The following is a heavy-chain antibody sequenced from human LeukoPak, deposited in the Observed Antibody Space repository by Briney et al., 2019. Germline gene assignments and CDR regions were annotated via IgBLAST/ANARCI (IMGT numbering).Heavy chain of an antibody. CDR3: ARIFSSSSRNYYYYGMDV. Sequence: AASVKVSCKASGGTFSSYAISWVRQAPGQGLEWMGGIIPIFGTANYAQKFQGRVTITADESTSTAYMELSSLRSEDTAVYYCARIFSSSSRNYYYYGMDVWGQGTTVTVSS. V-gene: IGHV1-69*01. CDR2: IIPIFGTA. J-gene: IGHJ6*02. D-gene: IGHD6-6*01. CDR1: GGTFSSYA.